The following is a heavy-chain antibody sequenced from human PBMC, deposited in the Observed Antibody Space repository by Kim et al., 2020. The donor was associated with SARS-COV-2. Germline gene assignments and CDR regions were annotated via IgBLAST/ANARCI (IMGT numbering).Heavy chain of an antibody. V-gene: IGHV7-4-1*02. CDR2: INTNTGNP. CDR3: ARVSFVCSSTSCYYYYYGMDV. J-gene: IGHJ6*02. Sequence: ASVKVSCKASGYTFTSYAMNWVRQAPGQGLEWMGWINTNTGNPTYAQGFTGRFVFSLDTSVSTAYLQISSLKAEDTAVYYCARVSFVCSSTSCYYYYYGMDVWGQGTTVTVSS. CDR1: GYTFTSYA. D-gene: IGHD2-2*01.